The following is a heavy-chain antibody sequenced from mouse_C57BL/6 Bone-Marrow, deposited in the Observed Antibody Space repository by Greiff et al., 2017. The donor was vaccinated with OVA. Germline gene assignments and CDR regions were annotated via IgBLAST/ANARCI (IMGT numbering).Heavy chain of an antibody. J-gene: IGHJ1*03. CDR1: GFTFSSYA. CDR3: TRDRNWDGGPWYFDV. D-gene: IGHD4-1*01. CDR2: ISSGGDYI. Sequence: EVKLQESGEGLVKPGGSLKLSCAASGFTFSSYAMSWVRQTPEKRLEWVAYISSGGDYIYYADTVKGRFTISRDNARNTLYLQMSSLKSEDTAMYYCTRDRNWDGGPWYFDVWGTGTTVTVSS. V-gene: IGHV5-9-1*02.